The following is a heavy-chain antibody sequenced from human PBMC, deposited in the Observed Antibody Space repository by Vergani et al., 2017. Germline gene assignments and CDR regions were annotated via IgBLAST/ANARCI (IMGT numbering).Heavy chain of an antibody. V-gene: IGHV1-18*01. CDR1: GGTFSSYA. Sequence: QVQLVQSGAEVKKPGSSVKVSCKASGGTFSSYAISWVRQAPGQGLEWMGWISAYNGNTNYAQKLQGRVTMTTDTSTSTAYMELRSLRSDDTAVYYCARAVAAGILGRKGYFDYWGQGTLVTVSS. D-gene: IGHD6-13*01. CDR2: ISAYNGNT. CDR3: ARAVAAGILGRKGYFDY. J-gene: IGHJ4*02.